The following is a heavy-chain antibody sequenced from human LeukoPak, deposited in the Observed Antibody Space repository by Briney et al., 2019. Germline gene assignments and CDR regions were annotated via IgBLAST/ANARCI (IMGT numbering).Heavy chain of an antibody. V-gene: IGHV4-39*01. Sequence: SETLSLTCTVSGGAISSSSHYWGWIRQPPGKGLEWIGSIYNSGSIVYNPSLKIRVAISVDTSRNQFSLKLNSVIASDTAVYYCARNRTVTDWFFDLWGRGTVVTVSS. J-gene: IGHJ2*01. CDR1: GGAISSSSHY. CDR3: ARNRTVTDWFFDL. CDR2: IYNSGSI. D-gene: IGHD4-17*01.